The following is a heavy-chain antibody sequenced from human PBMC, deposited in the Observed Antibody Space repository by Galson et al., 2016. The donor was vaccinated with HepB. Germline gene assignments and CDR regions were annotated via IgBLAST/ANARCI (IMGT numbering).Heavy chain of an antibody. J-gene: IGHJ2*01. CDR3: ARGTLSCTGNSCSYQYFDL. Sequence: TLSLTCTVSGDSNKVHYRSWIRQPPGKGLEWIGYVHSSGSSFYNPSLRGRVTISVDTSKNHFSLKLDSVTAADTAVYYCARGTLSCTGNSCSYQYFDLWGRGILVSVSS. V-gene: IGHV4-59*11. CDR1: GDSNKVHY. D-gene: IGHD5-18*01. CDR2: VHSSGSS.